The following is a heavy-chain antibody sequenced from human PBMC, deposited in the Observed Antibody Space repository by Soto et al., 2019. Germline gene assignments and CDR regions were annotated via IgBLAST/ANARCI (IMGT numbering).Heavy chain of an antibody. V-gene: IGHV4-34*01. CDR3: ARGGGPTHAFDI. CDR2: INHSGST. Sequence: QVQLQQWGAGLLKPSETLSLTCAVSGGSFSGYYWSWIRQPPGKGLEWIGEINHSGSTNYNPSLKSRVTISVDTSKNQFSLKLSSVTAADTAVYYCARGGGPTHAFDIWGQGTMVTVSS. D-gene: IGHD3-10*01. CDR1: GGSFSGYY. J-gene: IGHJ3*02.